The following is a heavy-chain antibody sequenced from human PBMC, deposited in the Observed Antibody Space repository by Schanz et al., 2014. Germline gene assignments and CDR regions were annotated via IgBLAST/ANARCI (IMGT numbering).Heavy chain of an antibody. D-gene: IGHD1-26*01. V-gene: IGHV3-64D*06. Sequence: EVQLVESGGGVVQPGRSLRLSCAASGFTFSTHAMHWVRQAPGKGLEYVSAISHDGYSTYYADSVKGRFTISRDNSKNTLFLQMSSLRVDDMAVYYCGRAGTGIAGGYFELWGRGTLXTVSS. CDR3: GRAGTGIAGGYFEL. J-gene: IGHJ2*01. CDR1: GFTFSTHA. CDR2: ISHDGYST.